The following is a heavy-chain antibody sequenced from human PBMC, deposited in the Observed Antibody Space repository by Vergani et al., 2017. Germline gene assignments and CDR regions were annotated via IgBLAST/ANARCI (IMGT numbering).Heavy chain of an antibody. CDR3: AREAYSSSWYGPSQIVY. CDR1: GYTFTSYG. J-gene: IGHJ4*02. D-gene: IGHD6-13*01. Sequence: QVQLVQSEAEVKKPGASVKVSCKASGYTFTSYGISWVRQAPGQGLEWMGWISAYNGNTNYAQKLQGRVTMTTDTSTSTAYMELRSLRSDDTAVYYCAREAYSSSWYGPSQIVYWGQGTLVTVSS. CDR2: ISAYNGNT. V-gene: IGHV1-18*01.